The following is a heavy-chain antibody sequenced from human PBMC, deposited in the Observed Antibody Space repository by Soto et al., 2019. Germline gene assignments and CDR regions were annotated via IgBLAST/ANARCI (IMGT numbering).Heavy chain of an antibody. V-gene: IGHV1-69*13. CDR3: ASGIQLWLRQINNGYSG. CDR2: IIPMFGTA. Sequence: SVNVSCKAPGGTFSTYAISWVRQAPGQGLEWMGGIIPMFGTANYAQRFQDRVTITADESTNTVYMELSSLRSEDTAVYFCASGIQLWLRQINNGYSGWGQGTLVTVSS. CDR1: GGTFSTYA. D-gene: IGHD5-18*01. J-gene: IGHJ4*02.